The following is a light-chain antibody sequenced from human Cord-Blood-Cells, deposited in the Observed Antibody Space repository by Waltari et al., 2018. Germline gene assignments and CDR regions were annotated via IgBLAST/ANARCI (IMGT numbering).Light chain of an antibody. V-gene: IGKV3-20*01. Sequence: EIVLTQSPGTLSLSPGERATLSCRASQSVSSSYLAWYQQKPGQAPRLLIYGASSRATGIPDRFRCSGSGTDFTFTISRLGPEDFAVYYCQQYGSSPLWTFGQGTKVEIK. CDR3: QQYGSSPLWT. CDR1: QSVSSSY. CDR2: GAS. J-gene: IGKJ1*01.